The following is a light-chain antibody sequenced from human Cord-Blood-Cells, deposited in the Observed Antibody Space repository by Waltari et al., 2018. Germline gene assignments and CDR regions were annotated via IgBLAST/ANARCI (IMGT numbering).Light chain of an antibody. CDR3: QQYGSSPPLT. CDR1: QSVSSSY. V-gene: IGKV3-20*01. J-gene: IGKJ4*01. Sequence: EIVLTQSPGTLSLSPGERATLSCRASQSVSSSYLAWYQQKPGQASRLLIDGASSRATGSPDRFSGSGSGTDFTLTISRREPEDFAVYYCQQYGSSPPLTFGGGTKVEIK. CDR2: GAS.